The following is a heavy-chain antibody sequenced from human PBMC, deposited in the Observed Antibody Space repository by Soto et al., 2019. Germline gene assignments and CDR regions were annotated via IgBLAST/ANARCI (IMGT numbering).Heavy chain of an antibody. Sequence: EVQLVESGGGLVQPGGSLRLSCAASGFTVSSNYMSWVRQAPGKGLEWVSVIYSGGSTYYADSVKGRFTISRDNSKNTLYLQRNSRRAEDTAVYYCARDRIPTGMDVWGQGTTVTVSS. CDR2: IYSGGST. CDR1: GFTVSSNY. J-gene: IGHJ6*02. CDR3: ARDRIPTGMDV. V-gene: IGHV3-66*01.